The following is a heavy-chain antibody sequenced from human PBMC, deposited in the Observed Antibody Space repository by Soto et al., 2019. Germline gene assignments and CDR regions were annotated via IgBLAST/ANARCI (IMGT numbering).Heavy chain of an antibody. J-gene: IGHJ6*02. Sequence: PGGSLRLSCAASGFTFSSYAMSWVRQAPWKGLEWVSAISGSGGSINYADSVKGRFTISRDNSKNTLYLQMNSLRAEDTAVYYCAKFYYYGSGSYSSYYYYGMDVWGQGTTVTVSS. CDR3: AKFYYYGSGSYSSYYYYGMDV. V-gene: IGHV3-23*01. CDR2: ISGSGGSI. D-gene: IGHD3-10*01. CDR1: GFTFSSYA.